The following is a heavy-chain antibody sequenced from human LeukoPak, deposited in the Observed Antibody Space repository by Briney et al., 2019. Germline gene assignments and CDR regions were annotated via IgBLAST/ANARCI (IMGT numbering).Heavy chain of an antibody. CDR1: GDSISSYY. J-gene: IGHJ3*02. CDR3: ARGPYSYDSSGAFDI. Sequence: PSETLSLTCTASGDSISSYYWSWIRQPPGKGLEWIGYIYYSGSTNYNPSLKSRVTISVDTSKNQFSLKLGSVTAADTAVYFCARGPYSYDSSGAFDIWGQGTMVTVSS. CDR2: IYYSGST. V-gene: IGHV4-59*08. D-gene: IGHD3-22*01.